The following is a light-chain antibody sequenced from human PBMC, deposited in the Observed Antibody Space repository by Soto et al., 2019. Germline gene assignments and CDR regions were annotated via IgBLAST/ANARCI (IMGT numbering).Light chain of an antibody. V-gene: IGKV1-5*01. J-gene: IGKJ1*01. CDR3: QHYRRNTWS. CDR1: QSVGTW. CDR2: GAS. Sequence: DIQMTQSPSTLSASVGGRVTITCRASQSVGTWVAWYQQKPGKAPKLLIHGASNLESGVPSRFSGSGSGTEFTLTITTLQPDDFATYFCQHYRRNTWSFGPGTKVDI.